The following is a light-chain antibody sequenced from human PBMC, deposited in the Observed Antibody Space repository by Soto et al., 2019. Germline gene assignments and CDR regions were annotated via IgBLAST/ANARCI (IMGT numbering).Light chain of an antibody. Sequence: EVVLTQSPGTLSLSPGARAALSCRASQSVSSTYLAWYQQKPGQAHRRVIDGASSGATGIPDRFRGSGSGTDFTLTISRLEPEDCAVYYCQLYGSPPLYTFGQGTKLEI. CDR2: GAS. CDR3: QLYGSPPLYT. V-gene: IGKV3-20*01. J-gene: IGKJ2*01. CDR1: QSVSSTY.